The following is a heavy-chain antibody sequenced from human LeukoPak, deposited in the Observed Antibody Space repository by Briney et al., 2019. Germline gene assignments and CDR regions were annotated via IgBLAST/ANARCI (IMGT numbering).Heavy chain of an antibody. CDR1: GGTFSSYA. V-gene: IGHV1-69*04. CDR3: ARDPTGDTAMAGGDHEVDY. D-gene: IGHD5-18*01. CDR2: IIPILGIA. Sequence: SVKVSCKASGGTFSSYAISWVRQAPGQGLEWMGRIIPILGIANYAQKFQGRVTITADKSTSTAYMELSSLRSGDTAVYYCARDPTGDTAMAGGDHEVDYWGQGTLVTVSS. J-gene: IGHJ4*02.